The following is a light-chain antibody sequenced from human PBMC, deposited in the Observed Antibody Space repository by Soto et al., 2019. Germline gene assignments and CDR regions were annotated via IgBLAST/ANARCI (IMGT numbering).Light chain of an antibody. CDR2: EAS. J-gene: IGKJ4*01. V-gene: IGKV3-11*01. CDR1: QSVGKN. Sequence: EIWLTQSPAPLSWSPGERATLSCRASQSVGKNLAWYQQKPGKAPGLLIYEASTRATGIPARFSGSGYGTDLTITISSIENEDFEVYYCQQHAHWTLTFGGGTKVDIK. CDR3: QQHAHWTLT.